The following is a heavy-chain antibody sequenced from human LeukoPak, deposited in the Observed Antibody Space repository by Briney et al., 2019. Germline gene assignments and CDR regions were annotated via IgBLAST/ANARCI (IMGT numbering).Heavy chain of an antibody. V-gene: IGHV1-3*01. J-gene: IGHJ4*02. CDR2: INAGNGNT. D-gene: IGHD5-12*01. CDR1: GYTFTSYA. CDR3: ARGHLIVATIGGY. Sequence: ASVKVSCKASGYTFTSYAMHWVRQAPGQRLEWMGWINAGNGNTKYSQKFQGRVTITRDTSASTAYMELSSLRSEDTAVYYCARGHLIVATIGGYWGQGTLVTVSS.